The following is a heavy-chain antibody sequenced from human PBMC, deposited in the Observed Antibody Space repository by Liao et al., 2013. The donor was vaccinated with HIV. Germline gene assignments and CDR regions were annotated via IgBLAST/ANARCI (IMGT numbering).Heavy chain of an antibody. CDR1: GGSISSGSYY. D-gene: IGHD2-8*01. CDR2: IYTTGST. Sequence: QVQLQESGPGLVKPSQTLSLTCTVSGGSISSGSYYWSWIRQPAGKGLEWIGRIYTTGSTNYNPSLKSRVTMSVDTSKNQFSLKVTSVTAADTAVYFCARGNGGWNYAGFDSWGQGALVTVSS. V-gene: IGHV4-61*02. CDR3: ARGNGGWNYAGFDS. J-gene: IGHJ4*02.